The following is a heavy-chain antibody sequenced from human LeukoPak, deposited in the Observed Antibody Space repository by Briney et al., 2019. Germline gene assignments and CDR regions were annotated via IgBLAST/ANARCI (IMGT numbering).Heavy chain of an antibody. J-gene: IGHJ6*03. Sequence: ASVKVSCKASGGTFSSYAISWVRQAPGQGLEWMGGIIPIFGTANYAQKFQGRVTITADESTSTAYMELSSLRSEDTAVYYCARNGLRYFDWSYYYYYMDVWGKGTTVTISS. CDR3: ARNGLRYFDWSYYYYYMDV. CDR2: IIPIFGTA. V-gene: IGHV1-69*13. D-gene: IGHD3-9*01. CDR1: GGTFSSYA.